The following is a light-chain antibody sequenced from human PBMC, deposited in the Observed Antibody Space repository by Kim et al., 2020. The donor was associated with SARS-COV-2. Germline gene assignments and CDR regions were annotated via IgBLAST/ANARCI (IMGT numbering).Light chain of an antibody. Sequence: EVALTQPPATLSLSPGEEATLSSRASQSISSFLAWYQLTLGQALTLLIHDATNRAAGIPARFSDGGSGTDLTLTIGSLEPEDLAVYYCQQRDNWRLTFGGGTPVDIK. CDR3: QQRDNWRLT. CDR1: QSISSF. J-gene: IGKJ4*01. V-gene: IGKV3-11*01. CDR2: DAT.